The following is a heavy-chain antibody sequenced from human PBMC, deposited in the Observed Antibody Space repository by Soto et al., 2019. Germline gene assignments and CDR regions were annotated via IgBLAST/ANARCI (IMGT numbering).Heavy chain of an antibody. V-gene: IGHV3-23*01. CDR2: ISGSGGST. D-gene: IGHD2-15*01. CDR3: AKPSIVVVVAATLAY. J-gene: IGHJ4*02. CDR1: GFTFSSYA. Sequence: GGSLRLSCAASGFTFSSYAMSWVRQAPGKGLEWVSAISGSGGSTYYADSVKGRFTISRDNSKNTLCLQMNSLRAEDTAVYYCAKPSIVVVVAATLAYWGQGTLVTVSS.